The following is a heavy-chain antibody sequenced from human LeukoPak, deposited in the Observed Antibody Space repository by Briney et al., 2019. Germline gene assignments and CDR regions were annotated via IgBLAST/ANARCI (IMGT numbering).Heavy chain of an antibody. Sequence: SETLSLTCAVYGGSFSGYYWSWIRQPPGKGLEWIGEIKHSGSTNYNPSLKSRVTISVDTSKNQFSLKLSSVTAADTAVYYCARRCSSTSCYRSWLGERRYYFDYWGQGTLVTVSS. V-gene: IGHV4-34*01. D-gene: IGHD2-2*01. CDR1: GGSFSGYY. J-gene: IGHJ4*02. CDR2: IKHSGST. CDR3: ARRCSSTSCYRSWLGERRYYFDY.